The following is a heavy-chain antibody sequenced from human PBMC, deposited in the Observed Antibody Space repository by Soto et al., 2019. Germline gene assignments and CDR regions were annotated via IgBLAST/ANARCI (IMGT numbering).Heavy chain of an antibody. V-gene: IGHV3-48*03. CDR3: GRDPPLYGRGIYSNPVRYVERVMDV. Sequence: PGGSLRLSCTASGFTFSSYAMHWVRQAPGKGLEWVSYISSSGSTIYYADSVKGRFTISRDNAKNSLYLQMNSLRAEDTAVYYFGRDPPLYGRGIYSNPVRYVERVMDVWGQGTTVTVPS. CDR1: GFTFSSYA. CDR2: ISSSGSTI. D-gene: IGHD3-10*01. J-gene: IGHJ6*02.